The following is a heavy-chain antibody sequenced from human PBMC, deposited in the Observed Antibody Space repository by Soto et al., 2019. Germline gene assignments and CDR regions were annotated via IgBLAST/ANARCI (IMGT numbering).Heavy chain of an antibody. J-gene: IGHJ4*02. CDR2: ISYDGSDK. CDR3: ARDYYKYYDSSCYFRSPAY. Sequence: LRLSCAASGFTFSSYAMHWVRQAPGKGLEWVALISYDGSDKDYADSVKGRFTISRDNSRNTLFLQMNSLRAEDTAVYYCARDYYKYYDSSCYFRSPAYWGQGTLVTVSS. D-gene: IGHD3-22*01. CDR1: GFTFSSYA. V-gene: IGHV3-30-3*01.